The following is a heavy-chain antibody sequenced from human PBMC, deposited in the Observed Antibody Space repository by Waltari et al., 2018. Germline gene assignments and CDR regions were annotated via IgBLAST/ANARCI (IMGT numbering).Heavy chain of an antibody. CDR3: ARESPLPGYSEEWFDP. CDR2: INPNSGAT. J-gene: IGHJ5*02. D-gene: IGHD3-9*01. Sequence: GRQAPGQGLEWMGWINPNSGATNYAQKFKGRVTMTRDTSITTAYMELSSLRSNDTAVYYCARESPLPGYSEEWFDPWGQGALVTVSS. V-gene: IGHV1-2*02.